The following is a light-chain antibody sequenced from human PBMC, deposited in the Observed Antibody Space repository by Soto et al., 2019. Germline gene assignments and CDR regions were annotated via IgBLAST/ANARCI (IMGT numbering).Light chain of an antibody. CDR1: QSVNNF. J-gene: IGKJ1*01. CDR3: QQYNDRPRT. Sequence: IVLTHSPGTLSLSPWESSTLCCGASQSVNNFLAWYQQKPGQAPRLLIFDASYRATGIPGRFSGSGSGTDFTLTISRLEPEDFAVYYCQQYNDRPRTFGQGTKV. V-gene: IGKV3-11*01. CDR2: DAS.